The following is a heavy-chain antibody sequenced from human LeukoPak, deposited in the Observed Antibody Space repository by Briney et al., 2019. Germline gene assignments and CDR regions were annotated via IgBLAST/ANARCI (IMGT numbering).Heavy chain of an antibody. J-gene: IGHJ4*02. V-gene: IGHV3-21*01. Sequence: PGGSLRLSCAASGLTFSSYSMNWVRQAPGKGLEWVSSISSSSSYIYYTDSVKGRFTISRDNAKNSLYLQMNSLRAEDTAVYYCARGYSGYHFDYWGQGTLVTVSS. CDR1: GLTFSSYS. D-gene: IGHD5-12*01. CDR3: ARGYSGYHFDY. CDR2: ISSSSSYI.